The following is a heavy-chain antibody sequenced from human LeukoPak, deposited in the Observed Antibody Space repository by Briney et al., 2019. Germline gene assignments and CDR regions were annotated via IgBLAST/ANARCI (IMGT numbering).Heavy chain of an antibody. V-gene: IGHV1-69*01. CDR3: VRGERTISYLADDRYYYYYYMDV. Sequence: SVKVSCKASGGTFSSYAISWVRQAPGQGLEWMGGIIPIFGTANYAQKFQGRVTITADESTSTAYMELSSLRSEDTAVYYCVRGERTISYLADDRYYYYYYMDVWGKGTTVTVSS. J-gene: IGHJ6*03. CDR2: IIPIFGTA. CDR1: GGTFSSYA. D-gene: IGHD3-3*01.